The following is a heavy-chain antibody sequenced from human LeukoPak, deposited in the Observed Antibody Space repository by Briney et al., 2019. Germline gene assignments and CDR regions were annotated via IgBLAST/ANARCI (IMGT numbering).Heavy chain of an antibody. Sequence: GGSLRLSCAASGSTFSSYWMSWVRQAPGKGLEWVANIKQDGSEKYYVDSVKGRFTISRDNAKNSLYLQMNSLRAEDTAVYYCARDDSSGWGPYYYGMDVWGQGTTVTVSS. V-gene: IGHV3-7*03. D-gene: IGHD6-19*01. J-gene: IGHJ6*02. CDR1: GSTFSSYW. CDR3: ARDDSSGWGPYYYGMDV. CDR2: IKQDGSEK.